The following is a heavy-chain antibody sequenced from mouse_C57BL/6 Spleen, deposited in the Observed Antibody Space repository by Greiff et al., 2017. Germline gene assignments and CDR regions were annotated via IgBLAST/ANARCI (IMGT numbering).Heavy chain of an antibody. Sequence: QVQLKQPGAELVRPGSSVKLSCKASGYTFTSYWMHWVKQRPIQGLEWIGNIDPSDSETHYNQKFKDKATLTVDKSSSTAYMQLSSLTSEDSAVYYCAREGPLYAMDYWGQGTSVTVSS. V-gene: IGHV1-52*01. J-gene: IGHJ4*01. D-gene: IGHD3-3*01. CDR2: IDPSDSET. CDR3: AREGPLYAMDY. CDR1: GYTFTSYW.